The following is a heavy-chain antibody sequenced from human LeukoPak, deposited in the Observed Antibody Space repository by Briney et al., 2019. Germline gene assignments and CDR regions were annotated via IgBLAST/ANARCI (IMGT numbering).Heavy chain of an antibody. D-gene: IGHD1-26*01. CDR1: GVSISSGSNY. J-gene: IGHJ4*02. CDR3: AGTGVVGATDFFDY. Sequence: SETLSLTCSVSGVSISSGSNYWGWIRQPPGKTLEWIGSIYSSGSTYYNPSLKSRVIILIDTAKNHFSLKLSSVTAADTAVYYCAGTGVVGATDFFDYWGQGTLVTVSS. V-gene: IGHV4-39*07. CDR2: IYSSGST.